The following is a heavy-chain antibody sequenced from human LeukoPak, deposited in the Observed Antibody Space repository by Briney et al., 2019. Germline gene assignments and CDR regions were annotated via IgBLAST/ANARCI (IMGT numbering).Heavy chain of an antibody. CDR3: ARYPYSGISGWQAFDY. Sequence: PSETLSLTCTVSGGSISIYYWSWIRQPPGKRLQWIGHIYYSGSTTYNPSPKRRVTISVDTSKNQFSLKLSSVTAADTAVYYCARYPYSGISGWQAFDYWGQGTLVTVSS. V-gene: IGHV4-59*08. D-gene: IGHD6-19*01. J-gene: IGHJ4*02. CDR1: GGSISIYY. CDR2: IYYSGST.